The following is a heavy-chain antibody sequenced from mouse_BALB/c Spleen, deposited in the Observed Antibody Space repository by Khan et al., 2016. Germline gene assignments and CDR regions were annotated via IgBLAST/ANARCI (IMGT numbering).Heavy chain of an antibody. V-gene: IGHV2-6-7*01. J-gene: IGHJ3*01. Sequence: QVQLQQSGPGLVAPSQSLSITCTVSGFSLTGFSVNWVRQPPGKALEWLGMIWGDGSTDYNSALKSRLSFSKDDSKSQVFLKRNSLQTDDTARYFCASYYDYDGGFAYWGQGTLVTVSA. CDR1: GFSLTGFS. CDR3: ASYYDYDGGFAY. D-gene: IGHD2-4*01. CDR2: IWGDGST.